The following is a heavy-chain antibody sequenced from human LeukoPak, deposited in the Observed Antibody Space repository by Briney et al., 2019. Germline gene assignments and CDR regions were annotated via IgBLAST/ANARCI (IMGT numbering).Heavy chain of an antibody. CDR3: TSEVTGASDY. V-gene: IGHV3-73*01. Sequence: GGSLKLSCAASGFTFSGSAMHWVRQASGKGLEWVGRIRSKANSYATEYAASVKGRFTISRDDSKNTANLQMKSLKTEDTAVYYCTSEVTGASDYWGQGTLVTVSS. CDR1: GFTFSGSA. CDR2: IRSKANSYAT. J-gene: IGHJ4*02. D-gene: IGHD2-21*02.